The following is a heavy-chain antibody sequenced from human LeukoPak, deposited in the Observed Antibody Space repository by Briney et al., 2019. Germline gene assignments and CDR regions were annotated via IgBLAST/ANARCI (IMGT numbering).Heavy chain of an antibody. J-gene: IGHJ6*02. CDR3: ATDPAAEVPDGDYYYYGMDV. Sequence: GGSLRLSCAASGFTFSSYSMNWVRQAPGKGLEWVSSISSSSSYIYYADSVKGRFTISRDNAKNSLYLQMNSLRAEDTAVYYCATDPAAEVPDGDYYYYGMDVWGQGTTVTVSS. CDR2: ISSSSSYI. CDR1: GFTFSSYS. V-gene: IGHV3-21*01. D-gene: IGHD2-15*01.